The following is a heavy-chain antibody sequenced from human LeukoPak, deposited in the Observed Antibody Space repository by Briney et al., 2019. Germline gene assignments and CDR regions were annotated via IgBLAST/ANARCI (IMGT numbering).Heavy chain of an antibody. D-gene: IGHD2-2*01. V-gene: IGHV4-34*01. CDR3: ARQPIGYCSSTSCYPYYYYYYGMDV. Sequence: SETLSLTCAVYGGSFSGYYWSWIRQPPGKGLEWIGEINHSGSTNYNPSLKSRVTISVDTSKNQFSLKLSSVTAADTAVYYCARQPIGYCSSTSCYPYYYYYYGMDVWGQGTTVTVSS. J-gene: IGHJ6*02. CDR1: GGSFSGYY. CDR2: INHSGST.